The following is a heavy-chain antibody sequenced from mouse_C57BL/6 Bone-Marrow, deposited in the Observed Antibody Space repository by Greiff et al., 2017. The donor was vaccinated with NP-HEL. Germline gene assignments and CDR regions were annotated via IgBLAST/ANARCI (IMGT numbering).Heavy chain of an antibody. CDR1: GFTFSDYG. Sequence: VQLKESGGGLVKPGGSLKLSCAASGFTFSDYGMHWVRQAPEKGLEWVAYISSGSSTIYYADTVKGRFTISRDNAKNTLFLQMTSLRSEDTAMYYCARSPIYYGSSYDYFDYWGQGTTLTVSS. V-gene: IGHV5-17*01. D-gene: IGHD1-1*01. CDR2: ISSGSSTI. J-gene: IGHJ2*01. CDR3: ARSPIYYGSSYDYFDY.